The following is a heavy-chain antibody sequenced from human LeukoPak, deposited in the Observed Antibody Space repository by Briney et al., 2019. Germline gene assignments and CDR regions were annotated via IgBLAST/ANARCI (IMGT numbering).Heavy chain of an antibody. D-gene: IGHD5-24*01. Sequence: EASVKVSCKASGYTFTGYYMHWVRQAPGQGLEWMGWINPNSGGTNYAQKFQGRVTMTRDTSISTAYMELSSLRSEDTAVYYCARGDEYYFDYWGQGTLVTVSS. CDR2: INPNSGGT. J-gene: IGHJ4*02. CDR1: GYTFTGYY. V-gene: IGHV1-2*02. CDR3: ARGDEYYFDY.